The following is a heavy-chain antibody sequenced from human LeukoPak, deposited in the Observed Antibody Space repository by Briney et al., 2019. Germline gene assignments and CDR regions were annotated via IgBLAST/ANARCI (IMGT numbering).Heavy chain of an antibody. CDR2: ITASGANT. D-gene: IGHD2-15*01. CDR3: ARRYCSGGSCYYGY. Sequence: GGSLRLSCAASGFTFSTYAMSWVRQAPGKGLEWVSAITASGANTYYADSVKGRFTISRDNPKNTLYPQMNSLRAEDTAVYYCARRYCSGGSCYYGYWGQGTLVTVSS. J-gene: IGHJ4*02. CDR1: GFTFSTYA. V-gene: IGHV3-23*01.